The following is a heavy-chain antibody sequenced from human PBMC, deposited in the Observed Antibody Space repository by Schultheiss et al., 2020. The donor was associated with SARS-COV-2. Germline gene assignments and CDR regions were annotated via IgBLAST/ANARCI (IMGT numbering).Heavy chain of an antibody. J-gene: IGHJ6*03. D-gene: IGHD3-16*01. CDR2: IIPILGIA. V-gene: IGHV1-69*02. Sequence: SVKVSCKASGGTFSSYTISWVRQAPVHGLEWMGRIIPILGIANYAQKFQGRVTITADKSTSTAYMELSSLRSEDTAVYYCARGGAAGGYYYYMDVWGKGTTVTVSS. CDR1: GGTFSSYT. CDR3: ARGGAAGGYYYYMDV.